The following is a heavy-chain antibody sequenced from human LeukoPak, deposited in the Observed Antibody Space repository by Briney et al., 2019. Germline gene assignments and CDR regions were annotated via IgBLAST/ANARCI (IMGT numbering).Heavy chain of an antibody. J-gene: IGHJ4*02. CDR3: ASRSPYSGYDLFDY. D-gene: IGHD5-12*01. Sequence: SVKVSCKASGGTFSNYAISWVRQAPGQGLEWMGGIIPLFGTANYAQKFQGRVTITADRSTSTAYMELGSLRSEDTAVYYCASRSPYSGYDLFDYWGQGTLVTVSS. CDR2: IIPLFGTA. V-gene: IGHV1-69*06. CDR1: GGTFSNYA.